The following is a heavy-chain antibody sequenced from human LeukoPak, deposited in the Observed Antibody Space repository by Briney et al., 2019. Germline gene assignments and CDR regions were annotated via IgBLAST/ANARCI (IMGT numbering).Heavy chain of an antibody. CDR1: GGSISSGTYY. V-gene: IGHV4-61*02. CDR3: ARDGSGYDILTGYFHYYYYMDV. D-gene: IGHD3-9*01. J-gene: IGHJ6*03. CDR2: IYTSGST. Sequence: SETLSLTCTVSGGSISSGTYYWSWIRQPAGKGLEWIGRIYTSGSTNYNPSLKSRVTMSVDTSKNQFSLKLSSVTAADTAVYYCARDGSGYDILTGYFHYYYYMDVWGKGTTVTISS.